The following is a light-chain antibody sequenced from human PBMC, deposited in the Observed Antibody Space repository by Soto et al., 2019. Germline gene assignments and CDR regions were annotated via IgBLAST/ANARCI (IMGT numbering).Light chain of an antibody. J-gene: IGLJ2*01. Sequence: QSALTQPASVSGSPGQSITISCTGTSRDVGGYNYVSWYQQHPGKAPKLMIYEVSNRPSGVSNRFSGSKSGNTAFLTISGLQAEDDADYYCSSYTSSTTLVFGGGTKVTVL. V-gene: IGLV2-14*01. CDR2: EVS. CDR1: SRDVGGYNY. CDR3: SSYTSSTTLV.